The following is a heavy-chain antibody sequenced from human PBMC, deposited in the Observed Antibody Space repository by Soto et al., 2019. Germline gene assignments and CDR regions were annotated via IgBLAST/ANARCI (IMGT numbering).Heavy chain of an antibody. Sequence: ASVKVSCKASGYTFTGYYMHWVRQAPGQGLEWMGWINPNSGGTNYAQKFQGRVTMTRDTSISTAYMELSRLRSDDTAVYYCARVGQRFWSGDVYYYYYYGMDVWGQGTMVTVSS. CDR1: GYTFTGYY. V-gene: IGHV1-2*02. CDR3: ARVGQRFWSGDVYYYYYYGMDV. CDR2: INPNSGGT. D-gene: IGHD3-3*01. J-gene: IGHJ6*02.